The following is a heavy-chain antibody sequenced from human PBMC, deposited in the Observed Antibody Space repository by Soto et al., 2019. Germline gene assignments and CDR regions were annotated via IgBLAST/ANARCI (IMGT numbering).Heavy chain of an antibody. V-gene: IGHV4-34*01. CDR3: ARGPYYYGSGSSEPNYYYGMDV. Sequence: SETLSLTCAVYGGSFSGYYWSWIRQPPGKGLEWIGEINHSGSTNYNPSLKSRVTISVDTSKNQFSLKLSSVTAADTAVYYCARGPYYYGSGSSEPNYYYGMDVWGQGTTVTVSS. J-gene: IGHJ6*02. D-gene: IGHD3-10*01. CDR1: GGSFSGYY. CDR2: INHSGST.